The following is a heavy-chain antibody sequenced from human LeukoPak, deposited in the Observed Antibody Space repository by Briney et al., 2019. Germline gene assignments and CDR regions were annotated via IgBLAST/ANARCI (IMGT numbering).Heavy chain of an antibody. CDR1: GFSFSNYW. V-gene: IGHV3-74*01. Sequence: GGSLRLSCAASGFSFSNYWMHWARQAPGKGLVWVSRINSNGSCTSYADSAKGRFTISRDNAKDTLYLQMNSLRADDTAVYYCARPREDEGYYFDYWGQGTLVTVSS. CDR3: ARPREDEGYYFDY. D-gene: IGHD6-13*01. J-gene: IGHJ4*02. CDR2: INSNGSCT.